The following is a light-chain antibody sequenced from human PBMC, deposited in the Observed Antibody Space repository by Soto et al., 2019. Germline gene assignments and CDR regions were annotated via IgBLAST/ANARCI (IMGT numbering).Light chain of an antibody. Sequence: QSVLAQPPSASGTPGQRVTISCSGSNSNIGRNDVTWYQQVPGTAPQCLIYSNDQRASGVPDRISGSRSGTSASLAISGLQSGDEAEYYCAAWDDTLRARVFGGGTKLTVL. CDR3: AAWDDTLRARV. CDR2: SND. J-gene: IGLJ2*01. V-gene: IGLV1-44*01. CDR1: NSNIGRND.